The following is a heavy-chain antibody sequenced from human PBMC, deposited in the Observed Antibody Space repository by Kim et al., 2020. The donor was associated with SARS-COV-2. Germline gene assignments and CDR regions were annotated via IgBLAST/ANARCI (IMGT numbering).Heavy chain of an antibody. J-gene: IGHJ6*02. CDR2: ISAYNGNT. Sequence: ASVKVSCKASGYTFTSYGISWVRQAPGQGLEWMGWISAYNGNTNYAQKLQGRVTMTTDTSTSTAYMELRSLRSDDTAVYYCARDRSYMRITFGGVPTYGMDVWGQGTTVAVSS. D-gene: IGHD3-16*01. CDR1: GYTFTSYG. V-gene: IGHV1-18*01. CDR3: ARDRSYMRITFGGVPTYGMDV.